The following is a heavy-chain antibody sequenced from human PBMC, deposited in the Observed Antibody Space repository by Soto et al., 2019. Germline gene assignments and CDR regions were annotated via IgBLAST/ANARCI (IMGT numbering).Heavy chain of an antibody. Sequence: EVQLVESGGGLVQPGGSLRLSCAASGLSFNIYWMHWVRQVPGKGLVWLARINSDGSHTIYVDSVKGRFTISRDNAKSTVFLKMDSMRDEDTGVYYGAGGMAGLSVWGQGTTVTVSS. CDR3: AGGMAGLSV. V-gene: IGHV3-74*01. J-gene: IGHJ6*02. CDR1: GLSFNIYW. CDR2: INSDGSHT.